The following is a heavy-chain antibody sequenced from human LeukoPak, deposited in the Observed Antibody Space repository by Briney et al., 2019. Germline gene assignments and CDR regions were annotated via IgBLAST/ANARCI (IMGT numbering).Heavy chain of an antibody. CDR3: ARGRGYGAPNNWFDP. V-gene: IGHV1-46*01. CDR2: INPSGGST. CDR1: GYTFTSYY. D-gene: IGHD6-25*01. J-gene: IGHJ5*02. Sequence: ASVKVSCKASGYTFTSYYMHWVRQAPGQGLEWMGIINPSGGSTSYAQKFQGRVTMTRNTSISTAYMELSSLRSEDTAVYYCARGRGYGAPNNWFDPWGQGTLVTVSS.